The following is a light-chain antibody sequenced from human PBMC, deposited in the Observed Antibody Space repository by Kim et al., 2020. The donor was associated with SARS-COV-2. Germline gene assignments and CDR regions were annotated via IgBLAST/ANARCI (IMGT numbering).Light chain of an antibody. CDR3: QQRSNWYT. Sequence: LSLSPGERATLPCRASQSVSSYLAGYQQKPGQAHRLLIYDASNRATGIPARFSGRGSGTDFTLNNSSLEPEDFAVYYCQQRSNWYTFGQGTKLEI. J-gene: IGKJ2*01. CDR2: DAS. CDR1: QSVSSY. V-gene: IGKV3-11*01.